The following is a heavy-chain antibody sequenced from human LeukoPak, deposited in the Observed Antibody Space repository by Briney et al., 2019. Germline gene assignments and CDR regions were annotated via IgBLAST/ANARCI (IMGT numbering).Heavy chain of an antibody. CDR2: IYLGDSDT. J-gene: IGHJ5*02. CDR1: GYSFTSYW. CDR3: ARAASISSLRYNWFDP. D-gene: IGHD4-17*01. Sequence: GESLKISCKGSGYSFTSYWIGWVRQMPGKGLEWMGIIYLGDSDTRYSPSFQGQVTISADKSISTAYLQWTSLKASDTAMYYCARAASISSLRYNWFDPWGQGTLVTVSS. V-gene: IGHV5-51*01.